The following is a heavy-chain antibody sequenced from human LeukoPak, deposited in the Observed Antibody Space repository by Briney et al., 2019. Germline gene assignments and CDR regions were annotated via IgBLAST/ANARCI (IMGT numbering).Heavy chain of an antibody. J-gene: IGHJ3*02. CDR3: AKGGAKGYCSGGSCYEAAFDI. CDR1: GFTFSSYA. CDR2: ISYDGSNK. D-gene: IGHD2-15*01. V-gene: IGHV3-30-3*01. Sequence: EGSLRLSCAASGFTFSSYAMPWVRQAPGKGLEWVAVISYDGSNKYYADSVKGRFTISRDNSKNTLYLQMNSLRAEDTAVYYCAKGGAKGYCSGGSCYEAAFDIWGQGTMVTVS.